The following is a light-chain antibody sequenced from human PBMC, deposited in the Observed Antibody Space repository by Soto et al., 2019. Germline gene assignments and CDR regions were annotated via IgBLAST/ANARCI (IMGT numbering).Light chain of an antibody. CDR3: QQRSNWPPIT. CDR2: DAS. Sequence: EIVLTQSPATLSLSPGERATLSCRAGQSVSSYLAWYQQKPGQAPRLLIYDASNRATGIPARFSGSGSGTDFTLTISSLEPEDFAVYYCQQRSNWPPITFGQGTKVDI. CDR1: QSVSSY. V-gene: IGKV3-11*01. J-gene: IGKJ1*01.